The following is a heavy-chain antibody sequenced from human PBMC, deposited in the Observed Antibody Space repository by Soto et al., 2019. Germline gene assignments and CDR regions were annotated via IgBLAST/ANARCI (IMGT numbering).Heavy chain of an antibody. D-gene: IGHD3-3*01. CDR2: IWYDGSNK. V-gene: IGHV3-33*01. Sequence: PGGSLRLSCAASGFSFCNYGMHWVRQAPGKGLEWVAVIWYDGSNKYHAESVKGRLTISRDNSKNTLYLQMNSLRAEDTAVYYCARAYHHDFWSGYSPKTQDYYYMDVWGKGTTVTVSS. J-gene: IGHJ6*03. CDR3: ARAYHHDFWSGYSPKTQDYYYMDV. CDR1: GFSFCNYG.